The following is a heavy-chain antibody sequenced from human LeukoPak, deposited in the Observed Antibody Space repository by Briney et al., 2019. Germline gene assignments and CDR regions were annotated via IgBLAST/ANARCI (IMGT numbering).Heavy chain of an antibody. V-gene: IGHV4-59*01. J-gene: IGHJ4*02. Sequence: SETLSLTCAVYGGSFSGYYWSWIRQPPGKGLEWIGYIYYSGSTNYNPSLKSRVTISVDTSKNQFSLKLSSVTAADTAVYYCARWSGYSYGLGNDYWGQGTLVTVSS. CDR2: IYYSGST. CDR1: GGSFSGYY. D-gene: IGHD5-18*01. CDR3: ARWSGYSYGLGNDY.